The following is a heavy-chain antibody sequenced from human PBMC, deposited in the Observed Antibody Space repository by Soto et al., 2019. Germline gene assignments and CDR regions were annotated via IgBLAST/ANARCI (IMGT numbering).Heavy chain of an antibody. D-gene: IGHD6-19*01. CDR1: GGTFSSYA. V-gene: IGHV1-69*01. J-gene: IGHJ5*02. CDR2: IIPIFGTA. CDR3: ARGRIAVAGAPATDNWFDP. Sequence: QVQLVQSGAEVKKPGSSVKVSCKASGGTFSSYAISWVRQAPGQGLEWMGGIIPIFGTANYAQKFQGRVTITADESTSKAYMELSSLRSEDTAVYYCARGRIAVAGAPATDNWFDPWGQGTLVTVSS.